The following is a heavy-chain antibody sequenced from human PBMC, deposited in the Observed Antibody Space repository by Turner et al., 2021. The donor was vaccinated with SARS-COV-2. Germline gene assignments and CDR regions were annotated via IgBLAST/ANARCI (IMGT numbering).Heavy chain of an antibody. CDR2: IDYSGST. Sequence: QLQLQESGPGLVKPSETLSLTCTVSGGSISSSSYYWGWIRQPPGKGLEWIGSIDYSGSTYYNPSRKSRVTISVDTSKNQFSLKLSSVTAADTAVYYCASETRYYSGRGWFDPWGQGTLVTVSS. CDR3: ASETRYYSGRGWFDP. J-gene: IGHJ5*02. D-gene: IGHD3-10*02. CDR1: GGSISSSSYY. V-gene: IGHV4-39*01.